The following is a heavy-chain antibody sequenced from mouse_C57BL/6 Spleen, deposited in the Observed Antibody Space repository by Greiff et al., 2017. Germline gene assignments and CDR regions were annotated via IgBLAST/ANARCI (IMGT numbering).Heavy chain of an antibody. CDR3: ARGDTTVVANYARDY. V-gene: IGHV1-55*01. Sequence: QVQLQQPGAELVKPGASVKMSCKASGYTFTSYWITWVKQRPGQGLEWIGDIYPGSGSTNYNEKFKSKATLTVDTSSSTAYMQLSSLTSEDSAVYYCARGDTTVVANYARDYWGQGTSVTVSS. J-gene: IGHJ4*01. D-gene: IGHD1-1*01. CDR2: IYPGSGST. CDR1: GYTFTSYW.